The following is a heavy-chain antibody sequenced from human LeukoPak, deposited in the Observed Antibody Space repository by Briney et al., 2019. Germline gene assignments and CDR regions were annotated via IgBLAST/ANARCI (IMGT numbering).Heavy chain of an antibody. V-gene: IGHV4-59*08. CDR2: IYYSGST. CDR3: ARHNSGSYLYYYYYYMDV. CDR1: GGSISSYY. D-gene: IGHD1-26*01. Sequence: SETLSLTCTVSGGSISSYYWSWIRQPPGKGLEWIGYIYYSGSTNYNPSLKSRVTISVDTSKNQFSLKLSSVTAADTAVYYCARHNSGSYLYYYYYYMDVWGKGTTVTISS. J-gene: IGHJ6*03.